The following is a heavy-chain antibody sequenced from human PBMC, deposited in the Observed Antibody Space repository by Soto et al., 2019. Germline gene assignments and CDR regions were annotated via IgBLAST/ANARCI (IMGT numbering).Heavy chain of an antibody. CDR2: IIPIFGTA. J-gene: IGHJ5*02. D-gene: IGHD3-22*01. CDR3: AGLGYYDSSAYWKWFDP. V-gene: IGHV1-69*13. CDR1: GGTFSSYA. Sequence: SVKVSCKASGGTFSSYAISWVRQAPGQGLEWMGGIIPIFGTANYAQKFQGRVTITAEECTSTAYMELNSLRSEDTAVYYCAGLGYYDSSAYWKWFDPCGQGTLVTAYS.